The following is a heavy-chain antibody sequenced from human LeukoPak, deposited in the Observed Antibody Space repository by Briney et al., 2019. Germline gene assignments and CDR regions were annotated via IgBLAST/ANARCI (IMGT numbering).Heavy chain of an antibody. D-gene: IGHD2-2*01. CDR1: GGSISSYY. CDR3: ARGFGCSSTSCYWTGYYYYMDV. J-gene: IGHJ6*03. V-gene: IGHV4-4*07. CDR2: IYTSGGT. Sequence: SETLSLTCTVSGGSISSYYWSWIRQPAGKGLEWIGRIYTSGGTNYNPSLKSRVTISVDTSKNQFSLKMTSVTAADTAVYYCARGFGCSSTSCYWTGYYYYMDVWGKGTSVTVSS.